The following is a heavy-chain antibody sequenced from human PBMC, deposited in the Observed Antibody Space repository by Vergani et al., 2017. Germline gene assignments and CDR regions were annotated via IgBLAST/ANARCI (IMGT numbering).Heavy chain of an antibody. CDR3: ARDFDSSGYNAFDI. CDR1: GGTFSSYG. J-gene: IGHJ3*02. CDR2: IIPMFGTA. V-gene: IGHV1-69*06. D-gene: IGHD3-22*01. Sequence: QVQLVQSGTEVKKPGSSVKVSCKASGGTFSSYGISWVRQAPGQGLEWMGGIIPMFGTANYAQKFQGRVTITADKSTSTAYMELSSLRSEDTAVYYFARDFDSSGYNAFDIWGQGTMVTVSS.